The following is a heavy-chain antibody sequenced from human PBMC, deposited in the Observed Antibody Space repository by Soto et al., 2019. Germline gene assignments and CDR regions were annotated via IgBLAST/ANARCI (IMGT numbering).Heavy chain of an antibody. CDR1: GYTFTSYA. CDR3: ARGDGYYCFDY. D-gene: IGHD3-22*01. Sequence: QVQPVQSGAEVKKPGASVKVSCKASGYTFTSYAMHWVRQAPGQRLEWMGWINAGNGNTKYSQKFQGRVTITRDTSASTAYMALSSLRSEDTAVYYCARGDGYYCFDYWGQGTLVTVSS. J-gene: IGHJ4*02. CDR2: INAGNGNT. V-gene: IGHV1-3*01.